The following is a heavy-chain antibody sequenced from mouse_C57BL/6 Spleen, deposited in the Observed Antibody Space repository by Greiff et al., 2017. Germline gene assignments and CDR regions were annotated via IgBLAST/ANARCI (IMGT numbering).Heavy chain of an antibody. CDR2: IYPSDSET. Sequence: QVQLQQPGAELVRPGSSVKLSCKASGYTFTSYWMDWVKQRPGQGLEWIGNIYPSDSETHYNQKFKDKATLTVDKSSSTAYMQLSSLTSEDSAVYYCAREENWDGVYFDYWGQGTTLTVSS. V-gene: IGHV1-61*01. J-gene: IGHJ2*01. CDR3: AREENWDGVYFDY. CDR1: GYTFTSYW. D-gene: IGHD4-1*01.